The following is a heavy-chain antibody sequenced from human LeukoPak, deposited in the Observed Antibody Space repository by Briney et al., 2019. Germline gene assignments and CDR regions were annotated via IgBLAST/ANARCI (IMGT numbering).Heavy chain of an antibody. CDR3: ATGKDRSGYYYSLDY. J-gene: IGHJ4*02. V-gene: IGHV1-69*01. CDR2: IIPIFGP. D-gene: IGHD3-22*01. Sequence: SVKVSCKVSGGTFSTFPISWVRQAPGQGLEWIGGIIPIFGPNYAQKFQGRATISADLATATAYMELSSLTSEDTSVYYCATGKDRSGYYYSLDYWGQGTLVAVSS. CDR1: GGTFSTFP.